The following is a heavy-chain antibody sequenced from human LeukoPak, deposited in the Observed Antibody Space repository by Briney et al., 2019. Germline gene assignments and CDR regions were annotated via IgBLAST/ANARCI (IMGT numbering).Heavy chain of an antibody. CDR3: AGSSTGTTANLTLEYYYYYYGMDV. V-gene: IGHV4-61*02. CDR1: GGSISSGSYY. Sequence: NASETLSLTCTVSGGSISSGSYYWSWIRQPAGKGLEWIGRIYTSGSTNYNPSLKSRVTISVDTSKNQFSLKLSSVTAADTAVYYCAGSSTGTTANLTLEYYYYYYGMDVRGQGTTVTVSS. J-gene: IGHJ6*02. D-gene: IGHD1-1*01. CDR2: IYTSGST.